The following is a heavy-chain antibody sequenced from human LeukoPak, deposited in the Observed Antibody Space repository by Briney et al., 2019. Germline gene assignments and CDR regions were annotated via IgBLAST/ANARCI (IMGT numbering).Heavy chain of an antibody. CDR1: GFTFSSSA. Sequence: GGSLRLSCATSGFTFSSSAMSGVRQPPGKGLAWVSTISGSGGGTYYADSVKGRFTISRDNAENSLYLQMNNLRDEDTAVYYCARYETVSPIRLEYWGQGTLVTVSS. V-gene: IGHV3-23*01. CDR2: ISGSGGGT. D-gene: IGHD2-21*02. CDR3: ARYETVSPIRLEY. J-gene: IGHJ4*02.